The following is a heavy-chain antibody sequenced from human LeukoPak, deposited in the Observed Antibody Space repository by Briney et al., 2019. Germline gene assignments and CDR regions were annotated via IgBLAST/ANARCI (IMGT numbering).Heavy chain of an antibody. CDR1: GFTFRSNV. D-gene: IGHD5-24*01. CDR3: ARPNGYNNYYFHY. CDR2: ISASGDDT. J-gene: IGHJ4*02. Sequence: GGSLRLSCAASGFTFRSNVMRWVRQAPGKGLQWVSSISASGDDTPYADAVKGRFTISRDNSKNTLYLRMNSLRAEDTAIYYCARPNGYNNYYFHYWGQGTLVTVSS. V-gene: IGHV3-23*01.